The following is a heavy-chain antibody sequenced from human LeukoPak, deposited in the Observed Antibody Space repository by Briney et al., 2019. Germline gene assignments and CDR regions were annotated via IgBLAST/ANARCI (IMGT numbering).Heavy chain of an antibody. V-gene: IGHV3-74*01. CDR2: INSDGSST. CDR1: GFTFSNYR. D-gene: IGHD4-17*01. Sequence: GGSLRLSCAASGFTFSNYRMHWVRHAPGKGLVWVSRINSDGSSTTSADSVKGRFTISRDNAKNTLYLQMNSLRAEDTAVYYCAKGGATVIDYWGQGTLVTVSS. J-gene: IGHJ4*02. CDR3: AKGGATVIDY.